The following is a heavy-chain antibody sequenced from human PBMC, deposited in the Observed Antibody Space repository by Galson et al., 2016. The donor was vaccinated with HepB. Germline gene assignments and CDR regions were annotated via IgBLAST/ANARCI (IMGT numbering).Heavy chain of an antibody. CDR3: ARHGGYQLLFDY. CDR1: GYKFTNNG. J-gene: IGHJ4*02. V-gene: IGHV1-18*01. D-gene: IGHD2-2*01. CDR2: ISAKSGDT. Sequence: SCKASGYKFTNNGISWVRQAPGQGLEWMGWISAKSGDTKYAKNFQGRVTMSRDTPTSTAYMELTSLRSDDTAMYYCARHGGYQLLFDYWGQGTLVTVSS.